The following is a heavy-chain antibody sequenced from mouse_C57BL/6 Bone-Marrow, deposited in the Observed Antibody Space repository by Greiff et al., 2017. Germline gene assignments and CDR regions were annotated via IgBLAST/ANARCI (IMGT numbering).Heavy chain of an antibody. Sequence: EVKLVESGGGLVQPGESLKLSCESNEYEFPSHDMSWVRKTPEKRLELVAAINSDGGSTYYPDTMERRFIISRDNTKTTLYLQLSSLRSEDTDLYDCDSRTYGSSYFDYWGQGTTLTVSS. V-gene: IGHV5-2*03. CDR1: EYEFPSHD. J-gene: IGHJ2*01. D-gene: IGHD1-1*01. CDR2: INSDGGST. CDR3: DSRTYGSSYFDY.